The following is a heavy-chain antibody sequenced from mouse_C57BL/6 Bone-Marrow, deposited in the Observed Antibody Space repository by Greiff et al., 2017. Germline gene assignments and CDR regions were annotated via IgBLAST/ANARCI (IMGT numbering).Heavy chain of an antibody. CDR1: GYTFTSYW. V-gene: IGHV1-52*01. Sequence: QVQLQQPGAELVRPGSSVKLSCKASGYTFTSYWMHWVKQRPIQGLEWIGNIDPSASETHYNQKFKDKATLTVDKSSSTAYMQLSRLTSEDSAVYYFARDSYGSSSNYFAYWGQGTTLTVSS. CDR2: IDPSASET. D-gene: IGHD1-1*01. CDR3: ARDSYGSSSNYFAY. J-gene: IGHJ2*01.